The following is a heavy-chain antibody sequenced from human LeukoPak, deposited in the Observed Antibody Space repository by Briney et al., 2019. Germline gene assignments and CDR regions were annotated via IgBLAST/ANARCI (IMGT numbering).Heavy chain of an antibody. Sequence: SDTLSLTCTVSGGSISCYCWSWLRQPPGKGLEWIRYIYYSGSTNHNPSLKSRVTISVDTSKNQFSLKLSSVTAADTAVYYCARVDPDSSSTLEVFDYWGQGTLVTVSS. CDR2: IYYSGST. CDR1: GGSISCYC. CDR3: ARVDPDSSSTLEVFDY. J-gene: IGHJ4*02. D-gene: IGHD6-6*01. V-gene: IGHV4-59*07.